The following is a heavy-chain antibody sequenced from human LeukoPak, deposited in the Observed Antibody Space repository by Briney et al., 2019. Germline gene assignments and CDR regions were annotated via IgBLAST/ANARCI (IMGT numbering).Heavy chain of an antibody. CDR3: ARGSLDSGSYYAGY. Sequence: GGSLRLSCAASGFTFSSYSMNWVRQAPGKGLEWVSSISSSSSYIYYADSVKGRFTISRDNSKNTLYLQMNSLRAEDTAVYYCARGSLDSGSYYAGYWGQGTLVTVSS. CDR2: ISSSSSYI. V-gene: IGHV3-21*04. J-gene: IGHJ4*02. CDR1: GFTFSSYS. D-gene: IGHD3-10*01.